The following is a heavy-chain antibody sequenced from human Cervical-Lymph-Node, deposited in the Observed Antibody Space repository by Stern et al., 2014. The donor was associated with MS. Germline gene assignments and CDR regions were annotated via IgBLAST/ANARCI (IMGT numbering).Heavy chain of an antibody. D-gene: IGHD4-23*01. CDR3: ATADYGGILE. J-gene: IGHJ4*02. CDR2: IYDNGNT. Sequence: QVQLQESGPGLVKPSETLSLTCTVSGASVSSRSYFWSWIRQSPGKGLEWIGNIYDNGNTKYYNPSLKSRVTMSVDTSKNQFSLRLSSVTAADTAVYYCATADYGGILEWGQGTLVTVSS. CDR1: GASVSSRSYF. V-gene: IGHV4-61*01.